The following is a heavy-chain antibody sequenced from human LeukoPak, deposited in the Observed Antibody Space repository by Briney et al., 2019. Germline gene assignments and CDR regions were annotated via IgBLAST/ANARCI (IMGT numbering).Heavy chain of an antibody. CDR2: ISTSDNV. CDR1: GFTFSSYE. D-gene: IGHD1-26*01. V-gene: IGHV3-48*03. Sequence: PGGSLRLSCVASGFTFSSYEMNWVRQAPGKGLEWVSHISTSDNVYYADSVKGRFTITRDNAKKSLYLQMDSLRAEDTAVYYCARDRDGGSYSDAFDIWGQGTMVTVSS. J-gene: IGHJ3*02. CDR3: ARDRDGGSYSDAFDI.